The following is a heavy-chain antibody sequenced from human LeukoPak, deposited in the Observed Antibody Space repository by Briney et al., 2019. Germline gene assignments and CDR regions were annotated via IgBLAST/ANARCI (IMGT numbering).Heavy chain of an antibody. CDR1: GGSLSSYY. CDR2: IYYSGST. D-gene: IGHD3-16*01. CDR3: AREQEGVYFDY. J-gene: IGHJ4*02. Sequence: SETLSLTCTVSGGSLSSYYWSWIRQPPGKGLEWIGYIYYSGSTNYNPSLKSRVTISVDTSKNQFSLKLSSVTAADTAVYYCAREQEGVYFDYWGQGTLVTVSS. V-gene: IGHV4-59*01.